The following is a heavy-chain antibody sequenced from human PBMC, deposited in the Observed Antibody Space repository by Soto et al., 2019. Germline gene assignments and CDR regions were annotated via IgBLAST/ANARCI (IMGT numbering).Heavy chain of an antibody. CDR1: GFTFSSYG. CDR2: IWYDGSNK. Sequence: PGGSLRLSCAASGFTFSSYGMHWVRQAPGKGLEWVAGIWYDGSNKYYADSVKGRFTISRDNSKNTLYLQMNSLRAEDTAVYYCARDRRALAARRVLKFWRQGTLVTVSS. D-gene: IGHD6-6*01. V-gene: IGHV3-33*01. J-gene: IGHJ4*02. CDR3: ARDRRALAARRVLKF.